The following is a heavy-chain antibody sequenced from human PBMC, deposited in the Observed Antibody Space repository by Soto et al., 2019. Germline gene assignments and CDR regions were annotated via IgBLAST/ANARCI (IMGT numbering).Heavy chain of an antibody. V-gene: IGHV1-2*04. CDR2: INPNSGGT. J-gene: IGHJ6*03. Sequence: ASVKVSCTASGYTFTGYYMHWVRQAPGQGLEWMGWINPNSGGTNYAQKFQGWVTMTRDTSISTAYMELSRLRSDDTAAYYCARGPLRGYSGYDLTPEPYYYYMDVWGKGTTVTVSS. D-gene: IGHD5-12*01. CDR1: GYTFTGYY. CDR3: ARGPLRGYSGYDLTPEPYYYYMDV.